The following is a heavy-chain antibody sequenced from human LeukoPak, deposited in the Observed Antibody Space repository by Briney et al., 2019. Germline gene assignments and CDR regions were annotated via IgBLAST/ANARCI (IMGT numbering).Heavy chain of an antibody. V-gene: IGHV4-59*01. CDR1: GGSISSYY. D-gene: IGHD3-3*01. CDR3: ASFWGGYAQGPRYYYMDV. Sequence: PSETLSLTCTVSGGSISSYYWSWIRQPPGKGLEWIGYIYYSGSTNYNPSLKSRVTISVDTSKNQFSLKLSSATAADTAVYYCASFWGGYAQGPRYYYMDVWGKGTTVTVSS. CDR2: IYYSGST. J-gene: IGHJ6*03.